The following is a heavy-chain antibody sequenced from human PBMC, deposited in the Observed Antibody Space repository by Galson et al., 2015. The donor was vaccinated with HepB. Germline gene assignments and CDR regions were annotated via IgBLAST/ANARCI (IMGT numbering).Heavy chain of an antibody. Sequence: SVKVSCKASGGSFSRNTIAWLRQAPGQGLEWMGRIVPFLDITNYEQKLRGRLTINADKSTSTAYMELSSLRFEDTAVYWCAMIQDVYNPYWGQGTLVTVSS. CDR1: GGSFSRNT. CDR3: AMIQDVYNPY. CDR2: IVPFLDIT. D-gene: IGHD5-24*01. V-gene: IGHV1-69*02. J-gene: IGHJ4*02.